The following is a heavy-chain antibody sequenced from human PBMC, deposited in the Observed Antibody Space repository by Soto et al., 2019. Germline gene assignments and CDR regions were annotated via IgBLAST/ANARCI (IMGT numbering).Heavy chain of an antibody. D-gene: IGHD2-2*01. Sequence: SETLSLTCTVSGGSISSYYWSWIRQPPGKGLEWIGYIYYSGSTNYNPSLKSRVTISVDTSKNQFSLKLSSVTAADTAGYYCARGPHIVIGPAARFGRRSGYNNWFDPWGQGTLVTVSS. CDR2: IYYSGST. CDR3: ARGPHIVIGPAARFGRRSGYNNWFDP. CDR1: GGSISSYY. V-gene: IGHV4-59*01. J-gene: IGHJ5*02.